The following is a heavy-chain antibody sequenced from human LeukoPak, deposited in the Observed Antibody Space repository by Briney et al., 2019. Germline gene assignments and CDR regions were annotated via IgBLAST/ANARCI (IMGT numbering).Heavy chain of an antibody. J-gene: IGHJ6*03. D-gene: IGHD6-6*01. V-gene: IGHV1-2*06. CDR2: INPNSGGT. Sequence: GASVKVSCKASGYTFTGYYMHWVRQAPGQGLEWMGRINPNSGGTNYAQKFQGRVTMTRDTSISTAYMELSRLRSDDTAVYYCVPGQLVDETPYYYYYMDVWGKGTTVTVSS. CDR1: GYTFTGYY. CDR3: VPGQLVDETPYYYYYMDV.